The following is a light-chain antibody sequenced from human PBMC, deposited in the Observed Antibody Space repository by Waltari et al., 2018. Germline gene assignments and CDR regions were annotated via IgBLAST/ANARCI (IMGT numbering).Light chain of an antibody. J-gene: IGLJ1*01. V-gene: IGLV2-11*01. CDR3: CSYAGSYTYV. CDR2: DVN. CDR1: SSNVGGYNY. Sequence: QSALAQPRSVSGSPGQSVTISCTGSSSNVGGYNYVSWYQHYPGQAPQLILYDVNKRPSWVPHRFSGSKSGDTASLTISGLQAEDEADYYCCSYAGSYTYVFGTGTKVTV.